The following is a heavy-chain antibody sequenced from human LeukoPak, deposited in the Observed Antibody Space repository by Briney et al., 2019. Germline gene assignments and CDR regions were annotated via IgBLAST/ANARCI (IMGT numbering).Heavy chain of an antibody. V-gene: IGHV3-53*01. D-gene: IGHD3-16*01. CDR3: ARDTYHYGMDV. J-gene: IGHJ6*02. CDR1: GFTVSSNY. CDR2: IYSGGST. Sequence: TGGSLRLSCAASGFTVSSNYMSWVRQAPGKGLEWVSVIYSGGSTYNADSVKGRFTISRDNSKNTLYLQMNSLRAEDTAVYYCARDTYHYGMDVWGQGTTVTVSS.